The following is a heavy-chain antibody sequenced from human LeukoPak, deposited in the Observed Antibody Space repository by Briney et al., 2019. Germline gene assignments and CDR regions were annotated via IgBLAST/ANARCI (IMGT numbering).Heavy chain of an antibody. V-gene: IGHV3-11*03. D-gene: IGHD1-26*01. J-gene: IGHJ4*02. CDR2: ISSSGSHT. Sequence: GGSLTLSCVASGFSFSDYYMSWLRQAPGKGLEWVPYISSSGSHTNYADSVTGRFTISRNNAKKSLHLQMNSLRAEDTAVYYCARHPDGSLSLDYWGQGTLVTVSS. CDR3: ARHPDGSLSLDY. CDR1: GFSFSDYY.